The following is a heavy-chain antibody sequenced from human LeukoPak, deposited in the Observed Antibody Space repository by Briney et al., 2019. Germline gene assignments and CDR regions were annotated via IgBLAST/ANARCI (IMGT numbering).Heavy chain of an antibody. CDR1: GGSISSGGYY. CDR2: IYYSGTT. CDR3: ARGGVSQNNWFDP. V-gene: IGHV4-31*03. Sequence: SQTLSLTCTVSGGSISSGGYYWSWIRQHPGKGLEWIGYIYYSGTTYYNPSLKSRVIISVDTSKNQFSLKLSSVTAADTAVYYCARGGVSQNNWFDPWGQGTLVTVSS. J-gene: IGHJ5*02. D-gene: IGHD2-15*01.